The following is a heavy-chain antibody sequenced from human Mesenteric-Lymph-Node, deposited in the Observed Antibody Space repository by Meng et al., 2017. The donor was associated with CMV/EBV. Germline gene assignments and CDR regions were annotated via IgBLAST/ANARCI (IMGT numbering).Heavy chain of an antibody. CDR2: NNNTECP. V-gene: IGHV4-34*01. D-gene: IGHD3-9*01. CDR1: GGSLISYY. J-gene: IGHJ4*02. CDR3: ARGSSYDILTGYFDY. Sequence: LHDTCDFYGGSLISYYCTWHVQSPEKVLGWIGDNNNTECPTYNPSFTSRIIKSVDTSTYQIFLNMSSVTAADKALYYCARGSSYDILTGYFDYWGQGTLVTVSS.